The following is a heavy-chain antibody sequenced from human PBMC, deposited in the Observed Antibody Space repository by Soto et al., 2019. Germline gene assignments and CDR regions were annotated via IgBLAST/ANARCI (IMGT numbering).Heavy chain of an antibody. D-gene: IGHD6-19*01. J-gene: IGHJ6*02. Sequence: SETLSLTCAVYGGSFSGYYWSWIRQPPGKGLEWIGEINHSGSTNYNPSLKSRVTISVDTSKNQFSLKLSSVTAADTAVYYCARSMDSSGWYRRLYYYYGMDVWGQGTTVTVSS. V-gene: IGHV4-34*01. CDR2: INHSGST. CDR1: GGSFSGYY. CDR3: ARSMDSSGWYRRLYYYYGMDV.